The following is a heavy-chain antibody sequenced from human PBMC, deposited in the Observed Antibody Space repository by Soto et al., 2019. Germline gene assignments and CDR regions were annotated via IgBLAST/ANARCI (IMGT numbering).Heavy chain of an antibody. V-gene: IGHV4-31*03. CDR1: GASINSGGYF. CDR3: ARGFVETAMAFDY. D-gene: IGHD5-18*01. J-gene: IGHJ4*02. Sequence: QVQLQESGPELVKPSQTLSLACSVSGASINSGGYFWSWIRQLPGKGLEWIGYIHYSGSTYYNPSLKSRVVMSMDTSKNDFSLKLSSVTAADTAVFYCARGFVETAMAFDYWGQGALVTVSS. CDR2: IHYSGST.